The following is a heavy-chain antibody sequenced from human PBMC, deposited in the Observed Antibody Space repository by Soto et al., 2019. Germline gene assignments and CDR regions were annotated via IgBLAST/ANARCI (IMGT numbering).Heavy chain of an antibody. D-gene: IGHD1-1*01. CDR2: IDPNSGAT. Sequence: GASVKVSCKAFGYTFTGYYIHWVRQAPGQGLEWMAYIDPNSGATKYAQRFQGLVTLTRDTSIRTAYMELTRLRSDDTAVYYCARGGGTIFAPLPWGQGTLVTVSS. V-gene: IGHV1-2*04. CDR3: ARGGGTIFAPLP. CDR1: GYTFTGYY. J-gene: IGHJ5*02.